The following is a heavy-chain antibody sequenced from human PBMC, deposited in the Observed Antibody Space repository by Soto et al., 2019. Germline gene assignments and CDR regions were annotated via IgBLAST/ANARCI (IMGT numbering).Heavy chain of an antibody. CDR3: ARGGGIYCGGDCYGWFDP. J-gene: IGHJ5*02. D-gene: IGHD2-21*02. Sequence: SETLSLTCTVSGGSVSSGNNYWSWIRQPPGKGLEWIGYIYYSGSTNYNPSLKSRVTMSVDTFKNQFSLKLTSVTAADTAVYYCARGGGIYCGGDCYGWFDPWCQGTLVTVSS. CDR1: GGSVSSGNNY. V-gene: IGHV4-61*01. CDR2: IYYSGST.